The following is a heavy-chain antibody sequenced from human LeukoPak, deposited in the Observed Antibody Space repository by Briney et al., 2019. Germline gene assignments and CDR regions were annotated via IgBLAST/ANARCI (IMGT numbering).Heavy chain of an antibody. D-gene: IGHD4-11*01. Sequence: SVNVSCTASGGTFSSYAISWVRQAPGQGLEWMGGIIPIFGTANYAQKFQGRVTITADESTSTAYMELSSLRSEDTAVYYCATSLGPYSNTKLYYYYGMDVWGQGTTVTVSS. CDR2: IIPIFGTA. J-gene: IGHJ6*02. V-gene: IGHV1-69*13. CDR3: ATSLGPYSNTKLYYYYGMDV. CDR1: GGTFSSYA.